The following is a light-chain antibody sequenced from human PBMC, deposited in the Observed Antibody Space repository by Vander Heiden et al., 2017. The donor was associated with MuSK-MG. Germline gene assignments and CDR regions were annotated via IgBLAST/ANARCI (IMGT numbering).Light chain of an antibody. CDR1: QSIIIN. J-gene: IGKJ4*01. CDR3: QQYNNWPPLT. CDR2: GAS. V-gene: IGKV3-15*01. Sequence: EIVMTQSPSTLSVSPGDRATLSCRASQSIIINLAWYQPKPGQAPRLLIYGASTRANGIPARFSGSGSGTEFTLTISSLQSEDFAVYYCQQYNNWPPLTFGGGTKVEIK.